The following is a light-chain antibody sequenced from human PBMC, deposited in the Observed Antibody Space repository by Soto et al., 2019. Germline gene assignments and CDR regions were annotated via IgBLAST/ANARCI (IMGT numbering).Light chain of an antibody. CDR3: QHLKSYPFT. J-gene: IGKJ3*01. CDR2: DAS. V-gene: IGKV1-9*01. Sequence: DIQLTQSPSFLSASVGDRVTITCRASQDISNYLAWYQQKPGKAPKLLMYDASTLQSGVPSRFSGSGSGTEFTLTIGSLQPEDFASYYCQHLKSYPFTFGPGTKVDIK. CDR1: QDISNY.